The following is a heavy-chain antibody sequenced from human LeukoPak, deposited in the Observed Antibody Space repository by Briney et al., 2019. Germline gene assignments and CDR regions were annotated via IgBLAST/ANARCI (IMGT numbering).Heavy chain of an antibody. CDR2: IYYSGST. CDR3: AREGSGAPALPEAYYFDY. Sequence: SETLSLTCTVSGGSISSYYWSWIRQPPGKGLEWIGYIYYSGSTNYNPSLKSRVTISVDTSKNQFSLKLSSVTAADTAVYYCAREGSGAPALPEAYYFDYWGQGTLVTVSS. D-gene: IGHD1-26*01. CDR1: GGSISSYY. V-gene: IGHV4-59*01. J-gene: IGHJ4*02.